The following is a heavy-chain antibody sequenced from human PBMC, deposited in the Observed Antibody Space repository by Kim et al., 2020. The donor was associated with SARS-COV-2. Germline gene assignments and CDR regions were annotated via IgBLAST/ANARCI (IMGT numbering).Heavy chain of an antibody. CDR2: ISWNSGSI. Sequence: GGSLRLSCAASGFTFDDYAMHWVRQAPGKGLEWVSGISWNSGSIGYADSVKGRFTISRDNAKNSLYLQMNSLRAEDTALYYCAKEGVSTVVHPYYYYGMDVWGQGTTVTVSS. J-gene: IGHJ6*02. D-gene: IGHD4-17*01. CDR3: AKEGVSTVVHPYYYYGMDV. CDR1: GFTFDDYA. V-gene: IGHV3-9*01.